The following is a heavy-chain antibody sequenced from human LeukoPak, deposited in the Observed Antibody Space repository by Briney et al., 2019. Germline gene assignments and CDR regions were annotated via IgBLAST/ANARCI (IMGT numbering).Heavy chain of an antibody. V-gene: IGHV4-4*09. CDR1: GGSISSYY. CDR3: ARHPSDGDANWFDP. D-gene: IGHD5-24*01. J-gene: IGHJ5*02. CDR2: IYTSGST. Sequence: SETLSLICTVSGGSISSYYWSWIRQPPGKGLEWIGYIYTSGSTNYNPSLKSRVTISVDTSKNQFSLKLSSVTAADTAVYYCARHPSDGDANWFDPWGQGTLVTVSS.